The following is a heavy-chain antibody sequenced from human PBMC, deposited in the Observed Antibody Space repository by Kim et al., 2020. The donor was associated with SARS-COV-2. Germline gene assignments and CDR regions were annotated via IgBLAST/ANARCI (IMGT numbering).Heavy chain of an antibody. Sequence: RSYAYAGKGRLTISRDNAENSLYLKMNSLRAEDSVVYYCARYSFDACDFWGQGTMVTVSS. CDR3: ARYSFDACDF. D-gene: IGHD4-4*01. V-gene: IGHV3-48*03. CDR2: R. J-gene: IGHJ3*01.